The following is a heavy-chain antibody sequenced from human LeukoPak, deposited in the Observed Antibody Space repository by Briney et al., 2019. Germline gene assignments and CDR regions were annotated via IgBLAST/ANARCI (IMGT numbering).Heavy chain of an antibody. D-gene: IGHD3-3*01. Sequence: GGSLRLSCAASGFTFSTYWMNRGRQAPGKGLEWVANIKQDGSEKYYVDSVKGRFTLSRDSAKNSLYLQMNSLRAEDTAVYYCARAEWSNWYFDLWGRGTLVTVSS. CDR3: ARAEWSNWYFDL. CDR2: IKQDGSEK. V-gene: IGHV3-7*03. J-gene: IGHJ2*01. CDR1: GFTFSTYW.